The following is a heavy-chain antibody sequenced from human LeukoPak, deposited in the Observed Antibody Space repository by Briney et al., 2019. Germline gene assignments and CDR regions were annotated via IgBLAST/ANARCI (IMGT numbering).Heavy chain of an antibody. Sequence: GGSLRLSCVASEFTFSDYGMNWVRQSPGKGLQWVSTISDTGGSAYYADSVKGRFTISRDNSKNTLYLQMNSLRAEDTAVYYCARGGSYLSAFDIWGQGTMVTVSS. CDR2: ISDTGGSA. CDR1: EFTFSDYG. D-gene: IGHD1-26*01. J-gene: IGHJ3*02. CDR3: ARGGSYLSAFDI. V-gene: IGHV3-23*01.